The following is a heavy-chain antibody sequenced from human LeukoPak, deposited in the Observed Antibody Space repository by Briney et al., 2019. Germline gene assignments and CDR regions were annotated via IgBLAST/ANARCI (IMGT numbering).Heavy chain of an antibody. J-gene: IGHJ3*02. V-gene: IGHV4-38-2*02. CDR3: ARTGSGSYYERADAFDI. D-gene: IGHD3-10*01. CDR2: IYYSGST. Sequence: PSETLSLTCTVSGYSISSGCYWGWIRQPPGKGLEWIGSIYYSGSTYYNPSLKSRVTISVDTSKNQFSLKLSSVTAADTAVYYCARTGSGSYYERADAFDIWGQGTMVTVSS. CDR1: GYSISSGCY.